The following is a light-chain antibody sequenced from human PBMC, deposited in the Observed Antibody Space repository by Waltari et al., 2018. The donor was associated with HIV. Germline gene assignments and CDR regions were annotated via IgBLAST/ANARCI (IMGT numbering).Light chain of an antibody. CDR1: SSDVAAYTS. V-gene: IGLV2-11*01. Sequence: QSALTQPRSVSGSPGQSVTISCTGTSSDVAAYTSVSWYQQHPGKAPKLMIYDVSERPSGVPDRFSGSKSGNTASLTISGLQAEDEADYYCCSYAGNYTPFVFGTGTKVTVL. CDR2: DVS. J-gene: IGLJ1*01. CDR3: CSYAGNYTPFV.